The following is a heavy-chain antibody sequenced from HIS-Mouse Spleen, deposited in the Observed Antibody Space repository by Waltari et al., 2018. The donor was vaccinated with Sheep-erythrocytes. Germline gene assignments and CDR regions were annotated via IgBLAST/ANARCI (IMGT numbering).Heavy chain of an antibody. CDR1: GYTFTSYD. CDR3: ARGIAAAGTDWFDP. Sequence: QVQLVQSGAEVKKPGASVKVSCKASGYTFTSYDINWVRQATGQELEGMGWMNPKRRHTGYAQKVQGRATITRNTSISTAYMELSSLGSEDTAVYYCARGIAAAGTDWFDPWGQGTLVTVSS. V-gene: IGHV1-8*01. J-gene: IGHJ5*02. D-gene: IGHD6-13*01. CDR2: MNPKRRHT.